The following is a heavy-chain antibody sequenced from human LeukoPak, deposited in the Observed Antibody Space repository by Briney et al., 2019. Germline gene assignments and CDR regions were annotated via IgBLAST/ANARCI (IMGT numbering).Heavy chain of an antibody. J-gene: IGHJ4*02. Sequence: SETLSLTCTVSGGSISSSSYYWGWIRQPPGKGLEWIGSIYYSGSTYYNPSLKSRVTISVDTSKNQFSLKLSSVTAADTAVYYCARVHRSYCSGGSCTINYFDYWGQGTLVTVSS. CDR3: ARVHRSYCSGGSCTINYFDY. V-gene: IGHV4-39*07. CDR2: IYYSGST. CDR1: GGSISSSSYY. D-gene: IGHD2-15*01.